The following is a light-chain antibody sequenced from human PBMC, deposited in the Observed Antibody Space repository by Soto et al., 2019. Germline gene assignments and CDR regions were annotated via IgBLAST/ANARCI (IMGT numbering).Light chain of an antibody. J-gene: IGLJ1*01. CDR1: SSDVGGYNY. CDR2: DVN. V-gene: IGLV2-11*01. Sequence: QSVLTQPRSVSGSPGQSVAISCTGTSSDVGGYNYVSWYQQHPGKAPKVMIFDVNKRPSGVPDRFSGSKSGNMASLTISGLQAEDEADYYCCSYAGRYTYVFGTGTKVTVL. CDR3: CSYAGRYTYV.